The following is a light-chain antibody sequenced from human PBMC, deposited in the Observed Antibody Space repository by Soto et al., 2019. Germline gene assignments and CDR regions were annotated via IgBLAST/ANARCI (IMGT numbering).Light chain of an antibody. Sequence: EIVLTQSPATLSLSPGERATLSCRASQSVSSSLAWYQQKPGQAPRLLIYATSHRATDIPTRFSGSGSETDFTLTISSLEPEDFAVYYCQQYNSWLWTFGQGTKVDI. CDR1: QSVSSS. J-gene: IGKJ1*01. CDR2: ATS. CDR3: QQYNSWLWT. V-gene: IGKV3-11*01.